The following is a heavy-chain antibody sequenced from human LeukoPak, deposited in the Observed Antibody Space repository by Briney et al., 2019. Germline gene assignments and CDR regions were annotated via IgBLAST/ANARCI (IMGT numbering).Heavy chain of an antibody. CDR2: INGDESTI. J-gene: IGHJ4*02. CDR3: ARALGYSYGYGIY. Sequence: GGSLRLSCAASGFTFSSYWMHWVRQAPGKGLEWVSRINGDESTISYADSVKGRFSVSRDNAKNTLYLQMNSLRAEDSAVYYCARALGYSYGYGIYWGQGTLVTVSS. V-gene: IGHV3-74*01. CDR1: GFTFSSYW. D-gene: IGHD5-18*01.